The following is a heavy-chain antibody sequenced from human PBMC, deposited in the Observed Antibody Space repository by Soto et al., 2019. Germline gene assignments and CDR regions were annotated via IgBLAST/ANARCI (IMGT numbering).Heavy chain of an antibody. CDR1: GFTFSSYS. Sequence: EVQLVESGGGLVKPGGSLRLSCAASGFTFSSYSMNWVRQAPGKGLEWVSSISSSSSYIYYADSVKGRFTISRDNAKNSLYLQMNSLRAEDTAVYYCARGANGIVATIGTYYFDYWGQGTLVTVSS. CDR2: ISSSSSYI. J-gene: IGHJ4*02. CDR3: ARGANGIVATIGTYYFDY. V-gene: IGHV3-21*01. D-gene: IGHD5-12*01.